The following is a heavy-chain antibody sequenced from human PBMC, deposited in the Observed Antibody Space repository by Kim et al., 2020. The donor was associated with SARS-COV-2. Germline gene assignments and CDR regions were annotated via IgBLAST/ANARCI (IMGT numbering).Heavy chain of an antibody. D-gene: IGHD6-13*01. CDR1: GFTFSNYG. J-gene: IGHJ4*02. Sequence: GGSLRLSCAASGFTFSNYGMTWVRQAPGKCLEWVSGISGSGDITTYADSVKGRCTISRDNSTNALYLQMSSLRAEDTAMYYCAHPRQPDYWGQGTLVTVSS. CDR2: ISGSGDIT. V-gene: IGHV3-23*01. CDR3: AHPRQPDY.